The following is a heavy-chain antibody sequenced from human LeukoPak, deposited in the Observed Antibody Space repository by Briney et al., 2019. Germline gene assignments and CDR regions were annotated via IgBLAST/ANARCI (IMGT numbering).Heavy chain of an antibody. CDR2: IKDDGSKK. J-gene: IGHJ4*02. V-gene: IGHV3-7*01. Sequence: AGGSLRLSCAASGFTFSNYWMNWVRQAPGKGLEWVANIKDDGSKKNYADSVKGRFTISRDNAKNTLYLQMSSLRAEDTAVYYCSRDPLIAVAGIYFDYWGQGTLVTVSS. D-gene: IGHD6-19*01. CDR1: GFTFSNYW. CDR3: SRDPLIAVAGIYFDY.